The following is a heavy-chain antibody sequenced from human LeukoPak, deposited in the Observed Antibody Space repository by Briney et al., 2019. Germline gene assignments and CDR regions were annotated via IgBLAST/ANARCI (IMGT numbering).Heavy chain of an antibody. CDR2: IYTSGST. J-gene: IGHJ5*02. CDR1: GGSISSYY. CDR3: ARVRGSYVTNWFDP. D-gene: IGHD1-26*01. V-gene: IGHV4-4*07. Sequence: PSETLSLTCTVSGGSISSYYWSWIRQPAGKGLEWIGRIYTSGSTNYNPSLKSRVTMSVDTSKNQFSLKLSSVTAADTAVYYCARVRGSYVTNWFDPWGQGTLVTVSS.